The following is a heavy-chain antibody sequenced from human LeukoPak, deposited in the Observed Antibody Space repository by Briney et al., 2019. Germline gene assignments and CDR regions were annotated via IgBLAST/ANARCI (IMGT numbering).Heavy chain of an antibody. V-gene: IGHV3-33*01. CDR3: ARGTSSDGNILDP. Sequence: PGRSLRLSCTASGLPFDKYAMHWVRQAPGKGLEWVALIWYDGSNKYYVDSVKGRFTISRDNSKNTVSLEMNSLRVEDTAFYYCARGTSSDGNILDPWGQGTQVTVSS. D-gene: IGHD2-2*01. CDR1: GLPFDKYA. CDR2: IWYDGSNK. J-gene: IGHJ5*02.